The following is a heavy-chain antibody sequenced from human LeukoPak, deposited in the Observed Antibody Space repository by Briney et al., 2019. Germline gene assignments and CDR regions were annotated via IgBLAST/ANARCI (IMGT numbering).Heavy chain of an antibody. CDR1: GFTFSRYA. V-gene: IGHV3-23*01. D-gene: IGHD2-21*02. Sequence: GGSLRLSCAPSGFTFSRYAMNWVRQAPGEGLECVSIISNSGDSTIYADSVKGRFTISRDNSKNTLYLQMNSLRAEDTAMYYCAKGMGPYCDGDCSSRIFDFWGQGTLVTVSS. J-gene: IGHJ4*02. CDR2: ISNSGDST. CDR3: AKGMGPYCDGDCSSRIFDF.